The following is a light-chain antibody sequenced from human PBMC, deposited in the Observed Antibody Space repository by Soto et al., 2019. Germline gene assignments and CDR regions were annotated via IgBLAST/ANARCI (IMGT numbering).Light chain of an antibody. CDR3: SSYTSSSTLYV. J-gene: IGLJ1*01. CDR2: EVS. Sequence: QSVLTQPASVSGSPGQSFTISCAGTSSDIGGYNYVSWYQQHPGKAPKVMIYEVSNRPSGVSNRFSGSKSGNTASLTISGLQAEDEADYYCSSYTSSSTLYVFGSGTKV. V-gene: IGLV2-14*01. CDR1: SSDIGGYNY.